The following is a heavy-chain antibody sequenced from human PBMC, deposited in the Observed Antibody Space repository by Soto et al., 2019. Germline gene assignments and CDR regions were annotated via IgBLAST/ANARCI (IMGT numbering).Heavy chain of an antibody. CDR3: ASGWGRRFAC. CDR1: GGSFSGYY. V-gene: IGHV4-34*01. J-gene: IGHJ4*02. CDR2: INHSGST. D-gene: IGHD7-27*01. Sequence: QVQLQQWGAGLLKPSETLSLTCAVYGGSFSGYYWNCSRQPPGKGREWIGEINHSGSTNYNPSLRSRFPISVDTSKNQFSLKLSSVTAADTAVYYFASGWGRRFACWGQGTLVTVSS.